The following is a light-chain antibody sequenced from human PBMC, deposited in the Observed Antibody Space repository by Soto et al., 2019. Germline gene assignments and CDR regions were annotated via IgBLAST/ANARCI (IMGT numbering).Light chain of an antibody. CDR2: GNT. CDR1: SSNIGADYH. Sequence: QSVLTQPPSVSGAPGQRVTISCTGRSSNIGADYHVHWYQQLPGTAPKLLIYGNTNRPSGVPDRFSGSKSATSASPAITGLQADDEADYYCQSYDNSLSGVYVFGTGTQLTVL. CDR3: QSYDNSLSGVYV. J-gene: IGLJ1*01. V-gene: IGLV1-40*01.